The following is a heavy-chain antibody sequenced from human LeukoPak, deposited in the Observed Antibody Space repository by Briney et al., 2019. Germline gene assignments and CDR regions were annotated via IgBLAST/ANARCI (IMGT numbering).Heavy chain of an antibody. CDR1: SDSISSSSYY. D-gene: IGHD1-14*01. CDR2: IYYSGST. V-gene: IGHV4-39*01. Sequence: PSETLSLTCTVSSDSISSSSYYWGWIRQPPGKGLEWIGSIYYSGSTYYNLSLKSRVTISVDTSKNQFSLKLSSVTAADTAVYYCARVSKRPRNWFDPWGQGTLVTVSS. J-gene: IGHJ5*02. CDR3: ARVSKRPRNWFDP.